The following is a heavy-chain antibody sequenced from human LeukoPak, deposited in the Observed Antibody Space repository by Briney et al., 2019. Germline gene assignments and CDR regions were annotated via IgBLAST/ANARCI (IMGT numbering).Heavy chain of an antibody. J-gene: IGHJ4*02. CDR2: FDPEDGET. V-gene: IGHV1-24*01. Sequence: ASVKVSCKVSGYTLTELSMHWVRQAPGKGLEWMGGFDPEDGETIYAQKFQGRVTMTTDTSTSTAYMELRSLRSDDTAVYYCARDERDSCGGDCYYFDYWGQGTLVTVSS. CDR3: ARDERDSCGGDCYYFDY. CDR1: GYTLTELS. D-gene: IGHD2-21*02.